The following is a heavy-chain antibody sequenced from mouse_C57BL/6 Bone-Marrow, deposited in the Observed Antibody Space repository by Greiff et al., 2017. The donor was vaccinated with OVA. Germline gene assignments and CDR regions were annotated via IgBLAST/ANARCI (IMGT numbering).Heavy chain of an antibody. CDR1: GYTFTSYW. J-gene: IGHJ2*01. Sequence: QVQLQQPGAELVKPGASVKISCKASGYTFTSYWITWVKQRPGQGLAWIGDIYPGSGCTNYNEKFKSKATLTVDTSSSTAYMQLSSLTSEDSAVCYCARERTGGYYFDYWGQGTALTVSS. CDR3: ARERTGGYYFDY. V-gene: IGHV1-55*01. D-gene: IGHD4-1*01. CDR2: IYPGSGCT.